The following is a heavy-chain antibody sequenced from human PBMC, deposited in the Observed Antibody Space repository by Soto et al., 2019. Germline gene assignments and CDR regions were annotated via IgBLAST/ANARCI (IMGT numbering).Heavy chain of an antibody. Sequence: GGSLRLSCAASGFIFKNFVMGWVRQAPGKGLEWVSAIGGTSGSTYYADSVKGRFTISRDNSRNTLYLQLNSLRAEDTAVYYCAKRRGEGYFDLWGRGTVVTVSS. V-gene: IGHV3-23*01. CDR2: IGGTSGST. CDR1: GFIFKNFV. J-gene: IGHJ2*01. CDR3: AKRRGEGYFDL. D-gene: IGHD3-10*01.